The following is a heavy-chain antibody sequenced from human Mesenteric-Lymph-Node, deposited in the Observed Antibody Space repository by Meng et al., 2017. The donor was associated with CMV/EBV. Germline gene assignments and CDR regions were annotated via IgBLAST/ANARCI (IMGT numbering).Heavy chain of an antibody. CDR3: ARGAGGSYGWGYFDY. J-gene: IGHJ4*02. D-gene: IGHD1-26*01. V-gene: IGHV4-61*01. Sequence: SGGSVSSGSYYWSWIRQPPGKGLEWIGYIYYSGSTNYNPSLKSRVTISVDTSKNQFSLKLSSVTAADTAVYYCARGAGGSYGWGYFDYWGQGTLVTVSS. CDR1: GGSVSSGSYY. CDR2: IYYSGST.